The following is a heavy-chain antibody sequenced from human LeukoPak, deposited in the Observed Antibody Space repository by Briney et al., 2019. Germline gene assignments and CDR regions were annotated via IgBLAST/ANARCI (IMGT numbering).Heavy chain of an antibody. CDR2: FDPEDGET. J-gene: IGHJ4*02. CDR3: ATPGGYCSSTSCYAFGY. V-gene: IGHV1-24*01. D-gene: IGHD2-2*01. Sequence: ASVKVSCEVSGYTLTELSMHWVRQAPGKGLEWMGGFDPEDGETIYAQKFQGRVTMTEDTSTDTAYMELSSLRSEDTAVYYCATPGGYCSSTSCYAFGYWGQGTLVTVSS. CDR1: GYTLTELS.